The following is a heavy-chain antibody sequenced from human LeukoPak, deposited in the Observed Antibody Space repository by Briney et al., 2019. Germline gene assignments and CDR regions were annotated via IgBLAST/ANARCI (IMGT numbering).Heavy chain of an antibody. CDR2: ITTSSSDM. J-gene: IGHJ6*03. Sequence: GGSLRLSCAASGFTFSVYSMNWVRQAPGKGLEWVSSITTSSSDMYYADSVKGRFTISRDNAKNSLYLQMNSLRAEDTAVYYCARDVQLLAPRTYYYYYMDVWGKGTTVTVSS. CDR3: ARDVQLLAPRTYYYYYMDV. D-gene: IGHD2-21*01. CDR1: GFTFSVYS. V-gene: IGHV3-21*01.